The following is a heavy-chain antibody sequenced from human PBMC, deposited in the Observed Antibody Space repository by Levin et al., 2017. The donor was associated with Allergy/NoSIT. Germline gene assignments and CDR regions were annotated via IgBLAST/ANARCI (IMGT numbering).Heavy chain of an antibody. CDR1: GFTFSDYY. D-gene: IGHD3-22*01. CDR3: ARDVRHYYDSGNFDY. V-gene: IGHV3-11*01. Sequence: AGGSLRLSCAASGFTFSDYYMSWIRQAPGKGLEWVSYISSSGSAIYYADSVKGRFTMSRDNTKNSLYLQMNSLRAEDTAVYYCARDVRHYYDSGNFDYWGQGTLVTVSS. J-gene: IGHJ4*02. CDR2: ISSSGSAI.